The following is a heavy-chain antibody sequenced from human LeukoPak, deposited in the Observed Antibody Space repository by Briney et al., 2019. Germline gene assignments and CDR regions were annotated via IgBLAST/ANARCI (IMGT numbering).Heavy chain of an antibody. CDR1: LFTFLSYW. CDR2: VTSDGSST. D-gene: IGHD3-10*01. V-gene: IGHV3-74*01. CDR3: ARVGSGTAHAFDI. J-gene: IGHJ3*02. Sequence: GGSLRLSCGASLFTFLSYWIHWVRQAPGKGLVWVSHVTSDGSSTSHADSVKGRFTISRDNAKKTLYLQMNSLRAEDTAVYYCARVGSGTAHAFDIWGQGTMVTVSS.